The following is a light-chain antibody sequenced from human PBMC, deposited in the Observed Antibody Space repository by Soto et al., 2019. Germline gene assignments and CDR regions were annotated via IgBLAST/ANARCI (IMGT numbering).Light chain of an antibody. Sequence: QSALTQPASGSGAAGQASTISCTGTSSDVGGYNYVSWYQQHPGKAPKLMIYDVSNRPSGVSNRFSGSKSGNTASLTISGLQAEDEADYYCSSYTSSSTSYASGPGTKVTVL. CDR3: SSYTSSSTSYA. CDR2: DVS. CDR1: SSDVGGYNY. J-gene: IGLJ1*01. V-gene: IGLV2-14*01.